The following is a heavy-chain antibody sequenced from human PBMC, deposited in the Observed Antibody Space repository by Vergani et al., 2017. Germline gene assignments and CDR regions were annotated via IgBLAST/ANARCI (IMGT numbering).Heavy chain of an antibody. CDR2: INPSGGHT. CDR3: ASGAYGILTGYQY. J-gene: IGHJ4*02. V-gene: IGHV1-46*03. D-gene: IGHD3-9*01. CDR1: GYTFSNYY. Sequence: QVQVVQSGAEVKKSGASVKVSCKTSGYTFSNYYMHWVRQAPGQGLEWMGIINPSGGHTNYAQKFQGRVTMTRDTSTSTVYMELSSLRSEDTAIDYCASGAYGILTGYQYWGQGTLVTVSA.